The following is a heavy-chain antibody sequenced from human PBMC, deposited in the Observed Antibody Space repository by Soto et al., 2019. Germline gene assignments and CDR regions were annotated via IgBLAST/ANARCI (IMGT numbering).Heavy chain of an antibody. D-gene: IGHD3-3*01. Sequence: QPGGSLRLSCAASGFTFRSCAMHWVRQAPGKGLEWVAVISYDGSNKYYADSVKGRFTVSRDNSKNTLYLQVNSLRAEDTAVYYCARDKRDLRFLEWSYYFDYWGQGT. CDR3: ARDKRDLRFLEWSYYFDY. CDR1: GFTFRSCA. CDR2: ISYDGSNK. V-gene: IGHV3-30-3*01. J-gene: IGHJ4*02.